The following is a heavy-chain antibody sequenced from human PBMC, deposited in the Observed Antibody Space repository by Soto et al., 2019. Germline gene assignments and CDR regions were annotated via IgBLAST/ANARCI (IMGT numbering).Heavy chain of an antibody. CDR1: GFTFSSYA. J-gene: IGHJ4*02. D-gene: IGHD3-22*01. CDR2: ISGSGGST. CDR3: AKTVSGDSSGYYYFAFDY. Sequence: PGGSLRLSCAASGFTFSSYAMSWVRQAPGKGLEWVSAISGSGGSTYYADSVKGRFTISRDNSKNTLYLQMNSLRAEDTAVYYCAKTVSGDSSGYYYFAFDYWGQGTLVTVSS. V-gene: IGHV3-23*01.